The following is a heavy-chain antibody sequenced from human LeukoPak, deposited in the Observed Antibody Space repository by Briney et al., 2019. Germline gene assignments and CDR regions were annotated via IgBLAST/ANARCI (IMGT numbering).Heavy chain of an antibody. J-gene: IGHJ4*02. D-gene: IGHD6-19*01. CDR3: ASAVYDSSGWHASGIGYYFDY. CDR2: ISSNGGST. V-gene: IGHV3-64*01. CDR1: GFTFSSYA. Sequence: GGSLRLSCAASGFTFSSYAMHWVRQAPGKGLEYVSAISSNGGSTYYANSVKGRFTISRDNSKNMLYLQMGSLRAEDTAVYYCASAVYDSSGWHASGIGYYFDYWGQGTLVTVSS.